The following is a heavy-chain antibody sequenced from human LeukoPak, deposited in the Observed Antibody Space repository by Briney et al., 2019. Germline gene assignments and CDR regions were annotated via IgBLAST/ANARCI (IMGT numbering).Heavy chain of an antibody. D-gene: IGHD1-26*01. CDR3: AKDLGRYRNNYFDY. CDR1: GFTFSSYA. CDR2: ISGSGYNT. Sequence: PGGSLRLSCAASGFTFSSYAMSWVRQVPGKGLEWVSSISGSGYNTYDADSVRGRFTVSRDNSKNTLYLQMNSLRAEDTAVYYCAKDLGRYRNNYFDYWGQGTLVTVSS. J-gene: IGHJ4*02. V-gene: IGHV3-23*01.